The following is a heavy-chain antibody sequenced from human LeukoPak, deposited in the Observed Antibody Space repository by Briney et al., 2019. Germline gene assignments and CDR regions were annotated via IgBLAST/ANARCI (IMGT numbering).Heavy chain of an antibody. CDR3: ARRRPNKNWFDP. J-gene: IGHJ5*02. Sequence: GASVKVSCKASGYTFTGYYLHWVRQAPGQGLEWMGWINPNSGGTNYAQKFQGRVTMTRDTSISTAYMELRSLRSDDTAVYYCARRRPNKNWFDPWGQGTLVTVSS. CDR1: GYTFTGYY. V-gene: IGHV1-2*02. CDR2: INPNSGGT.